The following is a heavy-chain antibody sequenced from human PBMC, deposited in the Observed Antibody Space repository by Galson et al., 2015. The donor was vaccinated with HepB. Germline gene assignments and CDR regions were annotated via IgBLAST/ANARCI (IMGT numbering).Heavy chain of an antibody. CDR1: GFTLSSYA. Sequence: SLRLSCAASGFTLSSYAMSWVRQAPGKGLEWVSTISGSGGSTYYADSVKGRFTISRDNSKNTLYLQMNSLRAEDTAVYYCTKESITLVRGVLQRPLDYWGQGTLVTVSS. CDR2: ISGSGGST. J-gene: IGHJ4*02. D-gene: IGHD3-10*01. V-gene: IGHV3-23*01. CDR3: TKESITLVRGVLQRPLDY.